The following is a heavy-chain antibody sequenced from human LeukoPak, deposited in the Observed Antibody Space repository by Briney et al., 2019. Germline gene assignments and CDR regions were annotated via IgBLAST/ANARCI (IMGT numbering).Heavy chain of an antibody. Sequence: GGSLRLSCAASGFTFSSYGMSWVRQAPGKGLEWVSSITSSSSYIYYADSVKGRFAISRDNAKNSLYLQMNSLRAEDTAVYYCAELGITMIGGVWGKGTTVTISS. CDR2: ITSSSSYI. D-gene: IGHD3-10*02. V-gene: IGHV3-21*01. J-gene: IGHJ6*04. CDR1: GFTFSSYG. CDR3: AELGITMIGGV.